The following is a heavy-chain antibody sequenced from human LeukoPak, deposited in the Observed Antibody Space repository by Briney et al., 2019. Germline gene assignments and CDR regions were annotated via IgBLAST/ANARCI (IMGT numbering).Heavy chain of an antibody. J-gene: IGHJ6*03. CDR2: INTSGST. V-gene: IGHV3-53*01. D-gene: IGHD6-19*01. CDR3: AGAQWPTSSYYYMYV. Sequence: GGSLRLSCAASGFTFSVNYMSWVRQAPGKGLEWIGGINTSGSTYYADSVKGRFTISRDDSKNTMYHKMNSLRAADTAIYYCAGAQWPTSSYYYMYVWGKGTPVTVSS. CDR1: GFTFSVNY.